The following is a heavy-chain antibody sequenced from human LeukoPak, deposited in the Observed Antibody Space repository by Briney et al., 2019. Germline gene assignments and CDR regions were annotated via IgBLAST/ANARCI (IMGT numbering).Heavy chain of an antibody. Sequence: EASVKVSCKASGGTFSSYAISWVRQAPGQGLEWMGGIIPIFGTANYAQKFQGRVTITADESTSTAYMELSSLRSEDTAVYYCARGLYGEYFDYWGQGTLVTVSS. CDR1: GGTFSSYA. D-gene: IGHD3-10*02. V-gene: IGHV1-69*13. CDR3: ARGLYGEYFDY. CDR2: IIPIFGTA. J-gene: IGHJ4*02.